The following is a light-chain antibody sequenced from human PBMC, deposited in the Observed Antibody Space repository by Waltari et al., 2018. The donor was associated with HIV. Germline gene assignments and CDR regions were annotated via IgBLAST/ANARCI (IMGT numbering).Light chain of an antibody. CDR3: QHYGSSLWA. J-gene: IGKJ1*01. CDR2: GAS. CDR1: QSSSDSY. V-gene: IGKV3-20*01. Sequence: EIVLTQSPGTLSLSPGERATLSCRASQSSSDSYLAWYQQKPGQAPRLLIYGASSRATGIPDRFSGSGSGTNFTLTISRLEPEDFAVYYCQHYGSSLWAFGQGTKVEIK.